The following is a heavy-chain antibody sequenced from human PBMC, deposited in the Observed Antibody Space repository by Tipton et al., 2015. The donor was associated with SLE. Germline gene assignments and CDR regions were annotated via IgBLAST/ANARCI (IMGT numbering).Heavy chain of an antibody. CDR1: GGSISSHY. CDR3: ARGNPPHYYDSSGLRY. J-gene: IGHJ4*02. V-gene: IGHV4-59*11. D-gene: IGHD3-22*01. CDR2: IYYSGST. Sequence: TLSLTCTVSGGSISSHYWSWIRQPPGKGLEWIGYIYYSGSTNYNPSLKSRVTISVDTSKNQFSLKLSSVTAADTAVYYCARGNPPHYYDSSGLRYWGQGTLVTVSS.